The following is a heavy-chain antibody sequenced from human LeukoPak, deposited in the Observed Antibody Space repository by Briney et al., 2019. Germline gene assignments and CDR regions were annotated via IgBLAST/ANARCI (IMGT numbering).Heavy chain of an antibody. Sequence: SETLSLTCTVSGPSMRSYYWSWLRQPPGKGLEWIGYIYHDGSTTYNPSLKSRVTISVDTSKNQFSLKLTPVTAADTAVYYCARDSSEWVAQHLDRWGQGILVTVSS. D-gene: IGHD6-19*01. CDR1: GPSMRSYY. V-gene: IGHV4-59*01. CDR2: IYHDGST. J-gene: IGHJ5*02. CDR3: ARDSSEWVAQHLDR.